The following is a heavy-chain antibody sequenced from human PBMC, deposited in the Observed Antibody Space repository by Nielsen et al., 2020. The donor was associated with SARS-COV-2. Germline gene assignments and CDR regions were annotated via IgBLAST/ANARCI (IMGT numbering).Heavy chain of an antibody. CDR3: ARGGAKGDYSNTYWYFDL. CDR1: GGSFSGYY. D-gene: IGHD4-11*01. CDR2: INHSGST. J-gene: IGHJ2*01. V-gene: IGHV4-34*01. Sequence: SETLSLTCAVYGGSFSGYYWSWIRQPPGKGLEWIGEINHSGSTNYNPSLKSRVTISVDTSKNQFSLKLSSVTAADTAVYYCARGGAKGDYSNTYWYFDLWGRGTLVTVSS.